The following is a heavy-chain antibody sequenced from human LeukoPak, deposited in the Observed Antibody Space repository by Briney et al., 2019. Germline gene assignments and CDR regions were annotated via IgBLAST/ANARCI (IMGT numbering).Heavy chain of an antibody. CDR2: IKSKTDGGTT. D-gene: IGHD3-22*01. J-gene: IGHJ4*02. V-gene: IGHV3-15*01. CDR1: GFTFGNAW. Sequence: GGSLRLSCAAFGFTFGNAWMSWVRQAPGKGLEWVGRIKSKTDGGTTDYAAPVKGRFTISRDDSKNTLYLQMNSLKTEDTAVYYCPTDIPYYYDSSGFDYWGQGTLVTVSS. CDR3: PTDIPYYYDSSGFDY.